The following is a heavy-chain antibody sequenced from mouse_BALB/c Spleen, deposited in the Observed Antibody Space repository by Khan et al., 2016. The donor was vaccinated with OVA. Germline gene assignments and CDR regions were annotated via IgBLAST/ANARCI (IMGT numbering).Heavy chain of an antibody. D-gene: IGHD2-4*01. CDR1: GFTFSSFG. V-gene: IGHV5-17*02. CDR2: ISFGSATI. CDR3: ARSMITTRYFAA. J-gene: IGHJ1*01. Sequence: EVELVESGGGLVQPGGSRKLSCAASGFTFSSFGMHWVRQAPEKGLEWVAYISFGSATIYYADTLKGRFTISRDNPKNILFLQMTSLSSEDTAIYVCARSMITTRYFAAWGAGTTVTVSS.